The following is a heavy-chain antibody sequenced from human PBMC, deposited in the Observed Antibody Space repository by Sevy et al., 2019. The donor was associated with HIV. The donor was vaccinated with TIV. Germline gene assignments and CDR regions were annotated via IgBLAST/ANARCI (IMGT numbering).Heavy chain of an antibody. V-gene: IGHV3-21*01. CDR2: ISSSSSYI. Sequence: GGSLRLSCAASGFTFSRYSMNWVRQAPGKGLEWVSPISSSSSYIYYTDSVKGRFTISRDNAKNSLYLQMNSLRAEDTAVYYCVRDGGCSSTSCLLYFDYWGQGTLVTVSS. CDR1: GFTFSRYS. J-gene: IGHJ4*02. CDR3: VRDGGCSSTSCLLYFDY. D-gene: IGHD2-2*01.